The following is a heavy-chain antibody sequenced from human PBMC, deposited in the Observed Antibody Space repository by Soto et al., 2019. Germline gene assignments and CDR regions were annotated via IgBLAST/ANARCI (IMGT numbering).Heavy chain of an antibody. V-gene: IGHV1-2*04. CDR2: INPNSGGT. CDR3: ARDRGECSSTSCYQGNWFDP. CDR1: GYTFTSYG. Sequence: ASVKVCGKGFGYTFTSYGIRWVSQAPGHGLEWMGWINPNSGGTNDAQKFQGWVTMTRDTSISTAYMELSRLRSDDTAVYYCARDRGECSSTSCYQGNWFDPWGQGTLVTVSS. D-gene: IGHD2-2*01. J-gene: IGHJ5*02.